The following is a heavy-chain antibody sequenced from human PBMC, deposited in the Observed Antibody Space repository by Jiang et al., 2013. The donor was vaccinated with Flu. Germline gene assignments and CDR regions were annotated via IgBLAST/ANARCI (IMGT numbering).Heavy chain of an antibody. CDR2: IDWDDDK. J-gene: IGHJ3*02. V-gene: IGHV2-70*01. Sequence: TSGMCVSWIRQPPGKALEWLALIDWDDDKYYSTSLKTRLTISKDTSKNQVVLTMTNMDPVDTATYYCARMPWFSFAFDIWGQGTMVTVSS. D-gene: IGHD3-10*01. CDR1: TSGMC. CDR3: ARMPWFSFAFDI.